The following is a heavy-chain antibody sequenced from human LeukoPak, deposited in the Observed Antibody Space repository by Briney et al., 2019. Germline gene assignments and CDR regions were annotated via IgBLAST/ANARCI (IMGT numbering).Heavy chain of an antibody. CDR2: INSDGSST. J-gene: IGHJ4*02. V-gene: IGHV3-74*01. CDR3: AREWVAAALDY. D-gene: IGHD2-15*01. CDR1: GSTFSSYW. Sequence: GGSLRLSCAASGSTFSSYWMHWVRQAPGKGLVWVSRINSDGSSTSYADSVKGRFTISRDNAKNTLYLQMNSLRAEDTAVYYCAREWVAAALDYWGQGTLVTVSS.